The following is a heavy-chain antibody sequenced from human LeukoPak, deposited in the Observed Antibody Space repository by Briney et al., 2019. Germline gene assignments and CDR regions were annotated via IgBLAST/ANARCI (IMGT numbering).Heavy chain of an antibody. D-gene: IGHD3-9*01. Sequence: ASVKVSCKASGYTFTSYGISWVRQAPGQGLEWMGWISAYNGNTNYAQKLQGRVTMTTDTSTSTAYMELRSLRSDDTAVYYCARDRAYYDILTGLSALDVWGKGTTVTVSS. CDR3: ARDRAYYDILTGLSALDV. V-gene: IGHV1-18*01. CDR1: GYTFTSYG. J-gene: IGHJ6*04. CDR2: ISAYNGNT.